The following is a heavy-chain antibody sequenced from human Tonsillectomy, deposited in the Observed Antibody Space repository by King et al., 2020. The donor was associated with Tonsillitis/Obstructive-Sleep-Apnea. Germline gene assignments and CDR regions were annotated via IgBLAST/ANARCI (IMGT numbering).Heavy chain of an antibody. CDR3: ARGEGWGTNLEFDY. V-gene: IGHV3-66*01. CDR2: IYSGGAT. Sequence: QLVQSGGGLVQPGESLRLSCAASGFTASRNDMSWVRQAPGKGLEWVSVIYSGGATYYADSVKGRFTISRDNSKNAVYLQMKSLRVDETAVYYCARGEGWGTNLEFDYWGQGTLVTVSS. J-gene: IGHJ4*02. CDR1: GFTASRND. D-gene: IGHD3-3*01.